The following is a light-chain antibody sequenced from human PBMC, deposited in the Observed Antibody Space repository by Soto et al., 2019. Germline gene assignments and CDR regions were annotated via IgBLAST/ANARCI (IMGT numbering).Light chain of an antibody. CDR1: QSVRSN. V-gene: IGKV3-15*01. CDR2: GAS. J-gene: IGKJ1*01. Sequence: EIVMTQSPATLSLSPGESVTLSCRASQSVRSNLAWYQQKTGQAPRILIYGASTSATGLPDRLSGSGSGTDFNLTISRLQSEDFASYFCLKVYSFPRTCGLGTKVDIK. CDR3: LKVYSFPRT.